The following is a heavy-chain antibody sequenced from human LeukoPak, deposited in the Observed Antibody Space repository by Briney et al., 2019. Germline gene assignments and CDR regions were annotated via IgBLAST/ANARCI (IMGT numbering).Heavy chain of an antibody. Sequence: ASVKVSCKASGCTFSSYAISWVRQAPGQGLEWMGRIIPIFGTANYAQKFQGRVTITTDESTSTAYMELSSLRSEDTAVYYCAREQDYYDSSGYYPRFDYWGQGTLVTVSS. CDR3: AREQDYYDSSGYYPRFDY. CDR1: GCTFSSYA. CDR2: IIPIFGTA. V-gene: IGHV1-69*05. J-gene: IGHJ4*02. D-gene: IGHD3-22*01.